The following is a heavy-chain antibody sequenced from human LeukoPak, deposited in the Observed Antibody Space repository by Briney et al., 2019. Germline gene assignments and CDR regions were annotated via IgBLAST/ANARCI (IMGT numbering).Heavy chain of an antibody. D-gene: IGHD4-23*01. CDR2: ISGSGGST. J-gene: IGHJ4*02. CDR1: GFTFSSYA. Sequence: PGRSLRLSCTASGFTFSSYAMSWVRQAPGKGLEWVSAISGSGGSTYYADSVKGRFTISRDNSKNTLYLQMNSLRAEDTAVYYCAKGIYGGKGYFDYWGQGTLVTVSS. V-gene: IGHV3-23*01. CDR3: AKGIYGGKGYFDY.